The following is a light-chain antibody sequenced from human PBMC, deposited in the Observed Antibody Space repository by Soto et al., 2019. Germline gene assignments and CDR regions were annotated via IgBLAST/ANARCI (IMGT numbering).Light chain of an antibody. CDR2: GAS. V-gene: IGKV3-20*01. Sequence: EIVLTQSPGTLSLSPGERATLSCRASQSVSNNYLAWYQRKPGQAPRLLIYGASSRATGIPDRFSGSGSGTDFTLTISRLEPEDFAVYYCQQYGSLWTFGQGTKVDI. J-gene: IGKJ1*01. CDR3: QQYGSLWT. CDR1: QSVSNNY.